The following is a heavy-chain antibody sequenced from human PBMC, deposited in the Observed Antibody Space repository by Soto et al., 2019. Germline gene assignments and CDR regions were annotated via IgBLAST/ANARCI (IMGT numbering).Heavy chain of an antibody. V-gene: IGHV3-23*01. J-gene: IGHJ6*03. CDR1: GFTFSSYA. D-gene: IGHD2-2*01. CDR3: AKMGGDCGSTSCYYYYYYMDV. CDR2: ISGSGGRT. Sequence: EVQLLESGGGLVQPGGPLRLSCSASGFTFSSYAMSWVRQAPGKGLEWVSGISGSGGRTFYADSVKGRFTISRDNSKNTLYLQMNSLRAEDTAVYYCAKMGGDCGSTSCYYYYYYMDVWGKGTTVTVSS.